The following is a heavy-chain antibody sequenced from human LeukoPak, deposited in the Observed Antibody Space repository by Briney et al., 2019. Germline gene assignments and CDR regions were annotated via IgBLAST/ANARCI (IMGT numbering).Heavy chain of an antibody. V-gene: IGHV3-23*01. CDR1: GFTFSSYA. CDR2: ISGSGGST. J-gene: IGHJ4*02. Sequence: GGSLRLSCAASGFTFSSYAMSWVRQAPGKGLEWVSAISGSGGSTYYADSVKGRFTISRGNSKNTLYLQMNSLRAEDTAVYYCAKMVGVATIRIVARNYFDYWGQGTLVTVSS. D-gene: IGHD5-12*01. CDR3: AKMVGVATIRIVARNYFDY.